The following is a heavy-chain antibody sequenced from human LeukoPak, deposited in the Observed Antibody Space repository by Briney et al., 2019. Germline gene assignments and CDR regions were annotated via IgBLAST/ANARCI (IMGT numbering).Heavy chain of an antibody. Sequence: HPGRSLRLSCTASGFTFCDYAMSWVRQAPGKGLEWVGFIRSKAYGGTTEYAASVKGRFTISRDDSKSIAYLQMNSLKTEDTAVYYCTRDLVGAWGQGTLVTVSS. CDR2: IRSKAYGGTT. D-gene: IGHD1-26*01. V-gene: IGHV3-49*04. J-gene: IGHJ5*02. CDR3: TRDLVGA. CDR1: GFTFCDYA.